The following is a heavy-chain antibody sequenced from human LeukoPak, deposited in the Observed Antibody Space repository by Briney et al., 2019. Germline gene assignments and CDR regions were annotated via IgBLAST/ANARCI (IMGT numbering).Heavy chain of an antibody. Sequence: GGSLRLSCAASGFSFSSYNMNWVRQAPGKGLEWVSFISSSSSYIYYVDSVKGRFTISRDNDKNSLYLQMNSLRAEDTAVYYCARAPGYRGFLDYWGQGNLVTVSS. CDR2: ISSSSSYI. V-gene: IGHV3-21*01. CDR1: GFSFSSYN. CDR3: ARAPGYRGFLDY. D-gene: IGHD5-18*01. J-gene: IGHJ4*02.